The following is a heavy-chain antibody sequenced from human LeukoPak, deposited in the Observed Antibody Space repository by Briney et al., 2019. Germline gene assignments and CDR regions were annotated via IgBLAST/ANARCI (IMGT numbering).Heavy chain of an antibody. D-gene: IGHD3/OR15-3a*01. V-gene: IGHV4-39*07. CDR1: GGSISSSSFY. J-gene: IGHJ4*02. CDR3: ARDDFWTGYYTFAY. CDR2: VYSRGST. Sequence: SGTLSLTCTVSGGSISSSSFYWGWIRQPPGKGLEWVGSVYSRGSTYYTPSLKSRVTISIDTSKNQFSLRLTSVTATDTAVYYCARDDFWTGYYTFAYWSQGTLVTVSS.